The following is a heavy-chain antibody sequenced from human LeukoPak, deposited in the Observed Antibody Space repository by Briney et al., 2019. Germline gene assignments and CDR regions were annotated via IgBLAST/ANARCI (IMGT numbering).Heavy chain of an antibody. CDR2: IKSKTDGGTI. V-gene: IGHV3-15*01. CDR3: TTDRGITDRPVFDY. J-gene: IGHJ4*02. Sequence: GPLRLSCAASGITFTHAWMSWVRQAPGKGLEWLGRIKSKTDGGTIDYAAPVKGRFTISTDDSKTTLYLQMNSLKIEDTAVYYCTTDRGITDRPVFDYWGQGALVTVSS. D-gene: IGHD6-6*01. CDR1: GITFTHAW.